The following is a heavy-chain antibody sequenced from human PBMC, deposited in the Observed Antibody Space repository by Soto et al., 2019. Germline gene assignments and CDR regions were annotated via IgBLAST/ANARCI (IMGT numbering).Heavy chain of an antibody. CDR3: ARDGRRSGWSDDAFDI. CDR1: GYTFTSYG. V-gene: IGHV1-18*01. CDR2: ISAYNGNT. J-gene: IGHJ3*02. D-gene: IGHD6-19*01. Sequence: ASVKVSCKASGYTFTSYGISWVRQAPGQGLEWMGWISAYNGNTNYARKLQGRVTMTTDTSTSTAYMELRSLRSDDTAVYYCARDGRRSGWSDDAFDIWGQGTMVTVSS.